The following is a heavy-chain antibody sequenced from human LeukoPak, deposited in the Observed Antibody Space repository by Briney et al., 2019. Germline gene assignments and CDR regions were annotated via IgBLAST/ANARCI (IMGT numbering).Heavy chain of an antibody. CDR1: GGTFSSYA. Sequence: GASVKVSCKASGGTFSSYAISWVRQAPGQGLEWMGGIIPIFGTANYAQKFQGRVTITTDESTSTAYMELSSLRSEDAAVYYCAVRLGYCSSTSCYHNWFDPWGQGTLVTVSS. V-gene: IGHV1-69*05. CDR2: IIPIFGTA. CDR3: AVRLGYCSSTSCYHNWFDP. D-gene: IGHD2-2*01. J-gene: IGHJ5*02.